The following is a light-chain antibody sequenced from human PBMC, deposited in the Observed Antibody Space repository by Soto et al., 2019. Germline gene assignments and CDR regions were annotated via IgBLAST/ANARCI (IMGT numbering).Light chain of an antibody. Sequence: QSALTQPASVSGSPGQSIAISCTGTSSDIGAYNYVSWYQQHPGKAPKLMLYEVSNRPSGVSNRFSGSKSGNTASLTISGLQADDEADYYCSSFTSSSTLVFGGGTKLTVL. CDR3: SSFTSSSTLV. CDR2: EVS. V-gene: IGLV2-14*01. CDR1: SSDIGAYNY. J-gene: IGLJ3*02.